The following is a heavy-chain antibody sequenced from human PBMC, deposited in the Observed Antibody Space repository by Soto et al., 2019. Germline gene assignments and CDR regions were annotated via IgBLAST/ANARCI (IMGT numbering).Heavy chain of an antibody. D-gene: IGHD3-10*01. CDR1: GGTFSSYA. CDR3: ARGPTAYYGSGSYTVGFDY. CDR2: IIPIFGTA. J-gene: IGHJ4*02. Sequence: QVQLVQSGAEVKKPGSSVKVSCKASGGTFSSYAISWVRQAPGQGLEWMGGIIPIFGTANYAQRFQGRVTMTADESTSTAYMELSSLRAEDTAVYYCARGPTAYYGSGSYTVGFDYWGQGTLVTVSS. V-gene: IGHV1-69*01.